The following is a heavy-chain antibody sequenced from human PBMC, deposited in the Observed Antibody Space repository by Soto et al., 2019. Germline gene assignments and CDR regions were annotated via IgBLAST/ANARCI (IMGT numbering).Heavy chain of an antibody. CDR1: GYEFTSYW. J-gene: IGHJ3*02. CDR3: ARRDSSGYDPDAFDI. D-gene: IGHD3-22*01. CDR2: IFPGDSDT. Sequence: GESLKISCKGSGYEFTSYWISWVRQMPGKGLEWIGIIFPGDSDTRYSPSFHGQVTISADNSISTAYLQWSSLRASDTAMYYCARRDSSGYDPDAFDIWGQGTLVTVSS. V-gene: IGHV5-51*01.